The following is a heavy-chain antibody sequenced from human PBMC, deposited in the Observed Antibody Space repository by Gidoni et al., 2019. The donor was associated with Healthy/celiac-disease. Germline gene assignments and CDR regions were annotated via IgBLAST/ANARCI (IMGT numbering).Heavy chain of an antibody. Sequence: QLVQSGAAVKKPGSSVKVSCKASGGPFSSYPMSCVRQAPGQRLEWMGGIIPIFGKANYEQKCQGRVTITADKSTSKAYMELSSLRSEDTAVYYCARSRDGYEPFDYWGQGTLVTVSS. D-gene: IGHD5-12*01. J-gene: IGHJ4*02. V-gene: IGHV1-69*06. CDR2: IIPIFGKA. CDR3: ARSRDGYEPFDY. CDR1: GGPFSSYP.